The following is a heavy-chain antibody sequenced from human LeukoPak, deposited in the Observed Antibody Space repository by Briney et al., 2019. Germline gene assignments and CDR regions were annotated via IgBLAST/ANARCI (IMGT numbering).Heavy chain of an antibody. CDR3: ARAGLLWFGELLFDI. J-gene: IGHJ3*02. CDR1: GYSFTAFY. D-gene: IGHD3-10*01. V-gene: IGHV1-2*02. Sequence: AAVKVSCKTSGYSFTAFYMHWVRQAPGQGLEWMGWINLHSGGRNYAQKFQGRVTMTSDTSISTAYMELSRLRSDDTAVYYCARAGLLWFGELLFDIWGQGTMVTVSS. CDR2: INLHSGGR.